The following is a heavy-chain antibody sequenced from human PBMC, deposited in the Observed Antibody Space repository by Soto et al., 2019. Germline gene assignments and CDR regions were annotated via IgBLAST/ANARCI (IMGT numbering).Heavy chain of an antibody. D-gene: IGHD5-18*01. CDR3: AREAAMVSVDY. V-gene: IGHV3-7*01. CDR2: IKEDGSEK. Sequence: GGSLRLSCAASRFTFSSYAMSWVRQAPGKGLEWVANIKEDGSEKYYVDSVRGRFTISRDNAKNSLYLQMNSLRVEDTAVYYCAREAAMVSVDYWGQGTPVTVSS. J-gene: IGHJ4*02. CDR1: RFTFSSYA.